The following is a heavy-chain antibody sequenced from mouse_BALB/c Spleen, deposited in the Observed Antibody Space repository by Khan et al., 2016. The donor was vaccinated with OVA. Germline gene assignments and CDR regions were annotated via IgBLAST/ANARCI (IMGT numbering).Heavy chain of an antibody. CDR2: IRLKSDNYAT. CDR3: TARAYAMDY. J-gene: IGHJ4*01. D-gene: IGHD3-3*01. Sequence: VQLEVSGGGLVQPGGSMKLSCVASGFTFSSYWMSWVRQSPEKGLEWVAEIRLKSDNYATHYAESVKGKFTISRDDSKSRLYLQMNSLRAEDTGIYYCTARAYAMDYWGQGTSVTVSS. CDR1: GFTFSSYW. V-gene: IGHV6-3*01.